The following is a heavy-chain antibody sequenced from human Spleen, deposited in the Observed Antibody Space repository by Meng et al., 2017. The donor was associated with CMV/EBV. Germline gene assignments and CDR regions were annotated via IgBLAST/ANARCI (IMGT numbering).Heavy chain of an antibody. CDR2: INHSGSA. V-gene: IGHV4-34*01. CDR1: VVSVSCYC. J-gene: IGHJ4*02. CDR3: AIPRETAAGTAYFDY. Sequence: GTLQQGRAGLLTASATRYPTCAFYVVSVSCYCGSWNRQPPRKALEWIGEINHSGSANYTPSLKSLVTIVVDTFKNQFSLKPSSVTAADTAVYSCAIPRETAAGTAYFDYWGQGTLVTVSS. D-gene: IGHD6-13*01.